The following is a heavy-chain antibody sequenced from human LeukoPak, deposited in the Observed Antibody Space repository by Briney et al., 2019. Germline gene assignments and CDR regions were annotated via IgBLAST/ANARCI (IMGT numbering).Heavy chain of an antibody. CDR3: AKEGYCSSTSCQQLTYDYYMDV. Sequence: GGSLRLSCAPSGFTFSSDGMHWVRQAPGKGLEWVAFIRYDGSNKYYADSVKGRFTISRDNSKKTLYLQMNSLRAEDTAVYYCAKEGYCSSTSCQQLTYDYYMDVWGKGTTVTVSS. CDR2: IRYDGSNK. D-gene: IGHD2-2*01. V-gene: IGHV3-30*02. CDR1: GFTFSSDG. J-gene: IGHJ6*03.